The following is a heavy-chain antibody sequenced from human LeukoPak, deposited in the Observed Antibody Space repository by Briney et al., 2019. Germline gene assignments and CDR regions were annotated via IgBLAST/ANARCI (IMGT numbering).Heavy chain of an antibody. V-gene: IGHV6-1*01. D-gene: IGHD2-2*01. CDR3: ARAVEVPKFVP. J-gene: IGHJ5*02. Sequence: SHTLSLTYSISGHSVSGNNVAWNWLRQSPSRGLEWLGRTYYRSKWYNDFATFVKSRITINTEKSKNQFALLLNPLTPEHPALYYCARAVEVPKFVPWGQGTLVTVSS. CDR1: GHSVSGNNVA. CDR2: TYYRSKWYN.